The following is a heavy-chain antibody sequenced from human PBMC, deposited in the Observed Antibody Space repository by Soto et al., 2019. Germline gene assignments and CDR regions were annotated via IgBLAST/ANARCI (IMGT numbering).Heavy chain of an antibody. Sequence: QVQLVESGGAVVQPGGSLRLSCATSGFTLSSYDMHWFRQAPGKGLEWVAVSWYDGSKKKYADSVKGRFTISRDNLRNTLYLQMNSLTAADTAVYYCARDSHYHASSGYHYLPYYWGQGTLVTVSS. V-gene: IGHV3-33*01. CDR1: GFTLSSYD. D-gene: IGHD3-22*01. J-gene: IGHJ4*02. CDR2: SWYDGSKK. CDR3: ARDSHYHASSGYHYLPYY.